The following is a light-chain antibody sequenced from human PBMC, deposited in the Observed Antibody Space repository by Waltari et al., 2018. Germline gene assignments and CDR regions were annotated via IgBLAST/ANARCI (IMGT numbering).Light chain of an antibody. Sequence: QSALTQPASVSGSPGQSITISCTGTSSDVGGYNYVPWYQQHPGKAPKLMLYEFSNRPSGVSNRFSGSKSGNTASLTISGLQAEDEADYYCSSYTSSSTLVFGGGTKLTVL. CDR3: SSYTSSSTLV. V-gene: IGLV2-14*01. J-gene: IGLJ3*02. CDR1: SSDVGGYNY. CDR2: EFS.